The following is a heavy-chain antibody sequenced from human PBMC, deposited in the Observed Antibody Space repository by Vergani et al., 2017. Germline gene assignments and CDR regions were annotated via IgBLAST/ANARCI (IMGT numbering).Heavy chain of an antibody. CDR1: GYTFTSYG. CDR2: ISAYNGNT. CDR3: ARGARITMVRGVIAYYYYGMDV. V-gene: IGHV1-18*01. J-gene: IGHJ6*02. D-gene: IGHD3-10*01. Sequence: QVQLVQSGAEVKKPGASVKVSCKASGYTFTSYGISWVRQAPGQGLEWMGWISAYNGNTNYAQKLQGRVTMTTDTSISTAYMELSSLRSEDTAVYYCARGARITMVRGVIAYYYYGMDVWGQGTTVTVSS.